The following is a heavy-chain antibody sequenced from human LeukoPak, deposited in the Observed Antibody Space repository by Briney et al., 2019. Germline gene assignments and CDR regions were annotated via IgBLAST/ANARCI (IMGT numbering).Heavy chain of an antibody. D-gene: IGHD2-2*02. CDR2: ISSSSSYI. Sequence: GGSLRLSCAASGFTFSSYSMNWVRQAPGKGLEWVSSISSSSSYIYYADSVKGRFTISRDNAKNSLYLQMNSLRAEDTAVYYCAKGLYCSSTSCYTNWYFDLWGRGTLVTVSS. CDR1: GFTFSSYS. CDR3: AKGLYCSSTSCYTNWYFDL. V-gene: IGHV3-21*01. J-gene: IGHJ2*01.